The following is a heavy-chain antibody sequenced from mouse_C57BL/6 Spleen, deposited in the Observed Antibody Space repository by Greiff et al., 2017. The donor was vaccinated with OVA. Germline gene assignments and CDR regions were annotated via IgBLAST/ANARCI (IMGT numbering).Heavy chain of an antibody. CDR3: TRLDSSGSYFDY. CDR2: ISSGGDYI. D-gene: IGHD3-2*02. CDR1: GFTFSSYA. J-gene: IGHJ2*01. Sequence: EVKVVESGEGLVKPGGSLKLSCAASGFTFSSYAMSWVRQTPEKRLEWVAYISSGGDYIYYADTVKGRFTISRDNARNTLYLQMSSLKSEDTAMYYCTRLDSSGSYFDYWGQGTTLTVSS. V-gene: IGHV5-9-1*02.